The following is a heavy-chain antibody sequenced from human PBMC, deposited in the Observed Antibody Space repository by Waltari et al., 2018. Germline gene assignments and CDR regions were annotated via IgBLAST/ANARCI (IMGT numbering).Heavy chain of an antibody. Sequence: QVPLVQSGAVVMTPGSSVKVSCKASGGPLSKYAITWVRQAPGQGLEWMGRIIPMLGLGNYAQKFQGRVTITADDSTRTAYMELRGLTSDDTAVYYCARGDGNNHGYGSYWGQGTLVTVSS. CDR1: GGPLSKYA. CDR2: IIPMLGLG. CDR3: ARGDGNNHGYGSY. J-gene: IGHJ4*02. V-gene: IGHV1-69*04. D-gene: IGHD5-18*01.